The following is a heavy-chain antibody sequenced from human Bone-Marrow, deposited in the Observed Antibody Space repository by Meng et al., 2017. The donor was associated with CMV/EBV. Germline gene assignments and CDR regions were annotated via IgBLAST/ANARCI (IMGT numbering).Heavy chain of an antibody. D-gene: IGHD2-2*01. J-gene: IGHJ6*02. CDR3: ARDSVYCSSTSCRSYGMDV. CDR1: GGSVSSGSYY. V-gene: IGHV4-61*01. CDR2: IYYSGST. Sequence: SETLSLTCTVSGGSVSSGSYYWSWIRQPPGKGLEWIGYIYYSGSTNYNPSLKSRVTISVDTSKNQFSLKLSSVTAADTAVYYCARDSVYCSSTSCRSYGMDVWGQGTTVTVSS.